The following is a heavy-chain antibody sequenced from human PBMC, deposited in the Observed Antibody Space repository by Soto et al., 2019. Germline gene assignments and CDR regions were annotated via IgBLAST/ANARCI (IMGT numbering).Heavy chain of an antibody. CDR3: ATTRGIAVGGSFAS. J-gene: IGHJ5*01. CDR2: FYSGSA. CDR1: GASISSSSSN. Sequence: SETLSLTCTVSGASISSSSSNWGWIRQPPGKGLEWIGTFYSGSAYYNPSLKSRVTMSVDTSKSQFSLKLNSVAAADTAIYYCATTRGIAVGGSFASWGQGTLVTVSS. D-gene: IGHD6-19*01. V-gene: IGHV4-39*01.